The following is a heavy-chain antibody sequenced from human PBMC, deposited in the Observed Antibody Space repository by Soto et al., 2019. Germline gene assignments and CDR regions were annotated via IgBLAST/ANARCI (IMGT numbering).Heavy chain of an antibody. CDR3: ARASGYSYPPAYAMAV. CDR2: IHHSGKT. Sequence: QVQLQESGPGLVKPSQTLSLNCTVSGASITHIGEFWTWIRQSPSKGLKWIGYIHHSGKTYYNPSLQSRVTISVDTSKRQVSLKLSSVTAADTAVYYCARASGYSYPPAYAMAVWGQGATVTVSS. J-gene: IGHJ6*02. V-gene: IGHV4-31*03. D-gene: IGHD5-18*01. CDR1: GASITHIGEF.